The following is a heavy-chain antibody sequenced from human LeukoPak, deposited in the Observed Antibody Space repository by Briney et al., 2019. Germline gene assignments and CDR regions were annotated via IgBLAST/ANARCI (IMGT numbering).Heavy chain of an antibody. Sequence: ASVKVSCKASGYTFTSYDINWVRQATGQGLEWMGWMNPNSGNTGYAQKFQGRVTMTRDTSINTGYMELSRLRSDDTAVYYCARDLLRRYSGSYYAYWGQGTLVTVSS. V-gene: IGHV1-8*01. CDR3: ARDLLRRYSGSYYAY. D-gene: IGHD1-26*01. CDR1: GYTFTSYD. J-gene: IGHJ4*02. CDR2: MNPNSGNT.